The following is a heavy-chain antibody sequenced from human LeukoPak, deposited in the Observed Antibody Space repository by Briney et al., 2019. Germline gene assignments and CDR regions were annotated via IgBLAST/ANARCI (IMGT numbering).Heavy chain of an antibody. J-gene: IGHJ4*02. CDR3: ARDYGDYGDYFDY. Sequence: PGGSLRLSCAAPGFTFSDYYMSWIRQAPGKGLEWVSYISSSSSYTNYADSVKGRFTISRDNAKNSLYLQMNSLRAEDTAVNYCARDYGDYGDYFDYWGQGTLVTVSS. CDR1: GFTFSDYY. D-gene: IGHD4-17*01. CDR2: ISSSSSYT. V-gene: IGHV3-11*05.